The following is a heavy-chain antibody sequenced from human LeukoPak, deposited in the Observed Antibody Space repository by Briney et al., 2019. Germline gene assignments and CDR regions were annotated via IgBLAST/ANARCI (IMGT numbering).Heavy chain of an antibody. CDR2: IRGNGET. Sequence: GGSLRLSCAASGLSFSSFAMSWVRQGPARGLEWVSSIRGNGETFYADSVKGRFTISRDNSKNTLYLQMNSLRAEDTAVYYCAKGSAYCGGDCHSPGDWGQGTLVTVSS. J-gene: IGHJ4*02. CDR3: AKGSAYCGGDCHSPGD. V-gene: IGHV3-23*01. CDR1: GLSFSSFA. D-gene: IGHD2-21*02.